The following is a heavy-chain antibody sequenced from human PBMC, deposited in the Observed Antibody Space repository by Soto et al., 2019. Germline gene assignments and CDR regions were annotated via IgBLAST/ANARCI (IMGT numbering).Heavy chain of an antibody. CDR1: GFTFSNYA. D-gene: IGHD2-15*01. J-gene: IGHJ3*02. V-gene: IGHV3-48*04. CDR3: ARAYSDAFDI. Sequence: PXGSRRLSCAASGFTFSNYAMHWVRQAPGKGLEWVSYISSSGTGIYYADSVKGRFTISRDNAKNSLFLQMSSLRAEDTAVYYCARAYSDAFDIWGQGKMVTVSS. CDR2: ISSSGTGI.